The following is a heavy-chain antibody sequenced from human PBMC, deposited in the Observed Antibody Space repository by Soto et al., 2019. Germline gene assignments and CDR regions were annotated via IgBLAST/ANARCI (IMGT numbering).Heavy chain of an antibody. V-gene: IGHV4-59*01. CDR3: ARDNADYGGNLNAFDI. CDR2: IYYSGST. J-gene: IGHJ3*02. Sequence: PSETLSLTCTVSGGSISSYYWSWIQQPPGKGLEWIGYIYYSGSTNYNPSLKSRVTISVDTSKNQFSLKLSSVTAADTAVYYCARDNADYGGNLNAFDIWGQGTMVTVSS. CDR1: GGSISSYY. D-gene: IGHD4-17*01.